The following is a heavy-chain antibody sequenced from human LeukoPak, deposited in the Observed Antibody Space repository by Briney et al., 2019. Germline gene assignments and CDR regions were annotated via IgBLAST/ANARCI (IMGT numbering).Heavy chain of an antibody. V-gene: IGHV4-34*01. CDR2: INHSGST. CDR1: GGSFSGYY. J-gene: IGHJ3*02. Sequence: SETLSLTCAVYGGSFSGYYWSWIRQPPGKGLEWIGEINHSGSTNYNPSLKSRVTISVDTSKNQFPLKLNSVTAADTAVYYCARESYYDSSGYSHDAFDIWGQGTMVTVSS. D-gene: IGHD3-22*01. CDR3: ARESYYDSSGYSHDAFDI.